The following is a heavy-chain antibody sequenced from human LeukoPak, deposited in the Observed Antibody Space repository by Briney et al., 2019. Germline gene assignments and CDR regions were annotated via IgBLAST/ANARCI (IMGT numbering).Heavy chain of an antibody. CDR3: ARGLGGYCSGGSCYQLAYYYYGMDV. CDR1: GFTFSSYG. CDR2: IRYDGSNK. Sequence: GGSLRLSCAASGFTFSSYGMHWVRQAPGKGLEWVAFIRYDGSNKYYADSVKGRFTISRDDSKNTLYLQMNSLRAEDTAVFYCARGLGGYCSGGSCYQLAYYYYGMDVWGQGTTVTVSS. J-gene: IGHJ6*02. V-gene: IGHV3-30*02. D-gene: IGHD2-15*01.